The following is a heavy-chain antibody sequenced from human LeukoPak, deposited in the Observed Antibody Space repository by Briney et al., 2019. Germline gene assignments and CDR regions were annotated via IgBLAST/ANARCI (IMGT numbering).Heavy chain of an antibody. D-gene: IGHD3-10*01. CDR1: GGSISSSSYY. CDR3: ARETYYYKQGAFDI. J-gene: IGHJ3*02. Sequence: SETLSLTCTVSGGSISSSSYYWGWIRQPPGKGLEWIGSIYYSGSTYYNPSLKSRVTISVDTSKNQFSLKLSSVTAADTAVYYCARETYYYKQGAFDIWGQGTMVTVSS. V-gene: IGHV4-39*07. CDR2: IYYSGST.